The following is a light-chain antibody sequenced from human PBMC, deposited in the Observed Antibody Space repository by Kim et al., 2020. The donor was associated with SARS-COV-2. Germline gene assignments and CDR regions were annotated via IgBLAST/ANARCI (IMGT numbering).Light chain of an antibody. CDR2: VVS. J-gene: IGLJ3*02. CDR3: SSYTSSSTWV. CDR1: SSDVGDYNY. Sequence: QSALTQPASVSGSPGQSITISCTGTSSDVGDYNYVSWYQQHPDKAPKLMIYVVSKRPSGVSSRFSDSKSGNTASLTISGLQAEDEADYYCSSYTSSSTWVFGGGTQLTVL. V-gene: IGLV2-14*01.